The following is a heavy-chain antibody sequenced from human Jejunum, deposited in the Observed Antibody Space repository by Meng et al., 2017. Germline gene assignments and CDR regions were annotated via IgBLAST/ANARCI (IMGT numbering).Heavy chain of an antibody. CDR2: ISHSGDT. V-gene: IGHV4-34*01. J-gene: IGHJ5*02. CDR1: GGSFSSSY. Sequence: HVQLQRWGTVRLKPQETLSLTGVGPGGSFSSSYWSWIRQPPGKGLEWIGEISHSGDTKYNPSLMSRVTISADTSKNQFSLKLTSVTAADTAVYYCAKNNWFGPWGQGTLVTVSS. CDR3: AKNNWFGP.